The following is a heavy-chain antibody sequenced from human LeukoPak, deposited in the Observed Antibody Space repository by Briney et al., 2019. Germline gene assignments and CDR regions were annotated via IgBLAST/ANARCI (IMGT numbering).Heavy chain of an antibody. V-gene: IGHV3-21*01. CDR1: AFTFSSYS. CDR3: ASPGEVPAAHDLNAFDI. D-gene: IGHD2-2*01. Sequence: GGSLRLSCAASAFTFSSYSMNWVRQAPGKGLEWVSSISSSSSYIYYADSVKGRFTISRDNAKNSLYLQMNSLRAEDTAVYYCASPGEVPAAHDLNAFDIWGQGTMVTVSS. J-gene: IGHJ3*02. CDR2: ISSSSSYI.